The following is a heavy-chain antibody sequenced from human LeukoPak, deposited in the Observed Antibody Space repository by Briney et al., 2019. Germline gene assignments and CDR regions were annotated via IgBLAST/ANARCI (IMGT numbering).Heavy chain of an antibody. CDR1: GYTFTGYY. D-gene: IGHD6-19*01. CDR3: ARPGDSSGWDLWFDP. Sequence: GASVKVSCKASGYTFTGYYMHWVRQAPGQGLEWMGWINPNSGGTNYAQKFQGRVTMTRDTSISTAYMELSRLRSDDTAVYYCARPGDSSGWDLWFDPWGQGTLVTVSS. V-gene: IGHV1-2*02. J-gene: IGHJ5*02. CDR2: INPNSGGT.